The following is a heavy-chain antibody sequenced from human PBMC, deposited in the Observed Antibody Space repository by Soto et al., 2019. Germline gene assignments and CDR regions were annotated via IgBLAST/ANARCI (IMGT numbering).Heavy chain of an antibody. CDR1: GGSISSNNW. J-gene: IGHJ4*02. V-gene: IGHV4-4*02. D-gene: IGHD1-26*01. CDR2: IFHSGST. Sequence: QVQLQESGPGLVKPSGTLSLTCAVSGGSISSNNWWSWVRQPPGKGLEWIGEIFHSGSTHYSPSLKSRVTISVYKSKKYFSLTLTSVTAADTAVYYCARVYSGSYSDSWGQGTLVTVSS. CDR3: ARVYSGSYSDS.